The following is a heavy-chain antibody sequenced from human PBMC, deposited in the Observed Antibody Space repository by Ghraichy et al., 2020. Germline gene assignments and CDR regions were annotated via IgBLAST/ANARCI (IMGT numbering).Heavy chain of an antibody. CDR3: ARNAGYSGYAFSFDY. CDR2: IIPIFGTA. J-gene: IGHJ4*02. V-gene: IGHV1-69*13. CDR1: GGTFSSYA. D-gene: IGHD5-12*01. Sequence: SVKVSCKASGGTFSSYAISWVRQAPGQGLEWMGGIIPIFGTANYAQKFQGRVTITADESTSTAYMELSNLRSEDTAVYYCARNAGYSGYAFSFDYWGQGTLVTVSS.